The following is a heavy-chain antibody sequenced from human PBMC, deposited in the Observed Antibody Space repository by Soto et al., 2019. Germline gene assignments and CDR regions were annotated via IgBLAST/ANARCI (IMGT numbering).Heavy chain of an antibody. CDR1: GFKFSNYA. J-gene: IGHJ4*02. V-gene: IGHV3-23*01. CDR3: AKDRRAGGTSAFYFDF. CDR2: ISATGGGT. Sequence: GESLKISCAASGFKFSNYAMSWVRQAPGKGLEWVSLISATGGGTYYADSVKGRFTISRDNSHNTLYLQVHSLTAEDTAVYYCAKDRRAGGTSAFYFDFWGQGAQVTVSS. D-gene: IGHD3-16*01.